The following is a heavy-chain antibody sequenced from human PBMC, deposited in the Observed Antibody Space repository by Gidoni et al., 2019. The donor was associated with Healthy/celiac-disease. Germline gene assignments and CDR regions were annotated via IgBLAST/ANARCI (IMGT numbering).Heavy chain of an antibody. V-gene: IGHV3-13*01. CDR2: IGTAGDT. D-gene: IGHD4-4*01. J-gene: IGHJ6*02. CDR3: ARGVDYTLMDV. CDR1: GFTFSRYD. Sequence: EVQLVESGGGLVQPGGSLRLSCAASGFTFSRYDMHWVRQATGKGLEWVSAIGTAGDTYYPGSVKGRFTISRENAKNSLYLQMNSLRAGDTAVYYCARGVDYTLMDVWGQGTTVTVSS.